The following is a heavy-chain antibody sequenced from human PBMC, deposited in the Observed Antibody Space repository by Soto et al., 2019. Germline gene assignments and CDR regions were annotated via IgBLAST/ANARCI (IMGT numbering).Heavy chain of an antibody. CDR1: GGSISSYY. V-gene: IGHV4-59*01. Sequence: SETLSLTCTVSGGSISSYYWSWIRQPPGKGLEWIGYIYYSGSTNYNPSLKSRVTISVDTSKNQFSLKLSSVTAADTAVYYCARDRPGRPGYFDYWGQGTLVTVSS. J-gene: IGHJ4*02. CDR2: IYYSGST. D-gene: IGHD2-15*01. CDR3: ARDRPGRPGYFDY.